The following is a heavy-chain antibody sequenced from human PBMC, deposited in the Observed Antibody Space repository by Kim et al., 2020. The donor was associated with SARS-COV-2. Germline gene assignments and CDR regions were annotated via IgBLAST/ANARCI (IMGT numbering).Heavy chain of an antibody. CDR1: GGSISSGGYY. CDR3: ARAPLTFGGVITAFDI. J-gene: IGHJ3*02. D-gene: IGHD3-16*02. CDR2: IYYSGST. Sequence: SETLSLTCTVSGGSISSGGYYWSWIRQHPGKGLEWIGYIYYSGSTYYNPSLKSRVTISVDTSKNQFSLKLSSVTAADTAVYYCARAPLTFGGVITAFDIWGQGRMVTVSS. V-gene: IGHV4-31*03.